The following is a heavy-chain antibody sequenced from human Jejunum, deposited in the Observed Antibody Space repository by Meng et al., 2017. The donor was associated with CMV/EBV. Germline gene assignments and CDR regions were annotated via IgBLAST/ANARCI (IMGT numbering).Heavy chain of an antibody. CDR2: INADNGRT. V-gene: IGHV1-3*01. J-gene: IGHJ5*02. Sequence: CQASGYTLSRSLLHCVRQAPGQRLEWMGWINADNGRTTFSQKCRDRFTISTAPSSPPSFLSLPPLSSTFSSFYYCARGSLTSLSFSPWGQGTLVTVSS. CDR1: GYTLSRSL. CDR3: ARGSLTSLSFSP. D-gene: IGHD2-15*01.